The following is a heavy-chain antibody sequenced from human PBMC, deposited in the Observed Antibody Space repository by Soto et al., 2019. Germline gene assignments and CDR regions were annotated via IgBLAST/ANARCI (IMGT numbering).Heavy chain of an antibody. J-gene: IGHJ5*02. CDR2: IYYSGST. CDR3: ARADFWSGYLGNWFDP. CDR1: GDSVSSAGYY. Sequence: QVQLQASGPGLVKPSETLSLTCTVSGDSVSSAGYYWSWIRQPPGKGLEWIGYIYYSGSTNYDPSLKSRVTISVDTSKNQFSLKLSSVTTADTAIYYCARADFWSGYLGNWFDPWGQGTLVTVSS. D-gene: IGHD3-3*01. V-gene: IGHV4-61*08.